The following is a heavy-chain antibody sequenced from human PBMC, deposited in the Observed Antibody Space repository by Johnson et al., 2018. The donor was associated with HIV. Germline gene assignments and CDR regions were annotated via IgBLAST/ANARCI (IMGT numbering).Heavy chain of an antibody. CDR3: AKPQWVSSGAFDI. CDR2: IKQDGSEK. D-gene: IGHD3-3*01. V-gene: IGHV3-7*02. J-gene: IGHJ3*02. Sequence: VQLVESGGGLVQPGGSLRLSCAASGFTFSSYWMGWVRQAPGKGLEWVANIKQDGSEKYYVDSLKGRFTISRDNSKNTLYLQMNSLTAEDTAVYYCAKPQWVSSGAFDIWGQGTMVTVSS. CDR1: GFTFSSYW.